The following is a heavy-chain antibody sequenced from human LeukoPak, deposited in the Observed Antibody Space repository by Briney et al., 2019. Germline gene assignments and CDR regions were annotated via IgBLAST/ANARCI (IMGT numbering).Heavy chain of an antibody. J-gene: IGHJ4*02. Sequence: SVKVSCKASGGTFSSYAISWVRQAPGQGLEWMGGIIPIFGTANYAQKFQGRVTITADESTSTAYMELSSLRSEDTAVYYCARTGMGYYDSSEYFDYWGQGTLVTVSS. D-gene: IGHD3-22*01. CDR2: IIPIFGTA. CDR1: GGTFSSYA. V-gene: IGHV1-69*13. CDR3: ARTGMGYYDSSEYFDY.